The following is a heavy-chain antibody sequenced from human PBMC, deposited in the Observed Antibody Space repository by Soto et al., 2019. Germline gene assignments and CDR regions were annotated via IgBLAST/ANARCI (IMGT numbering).Heavy chain of an antibody. CDR2: INSDGSST. V-gene: IGHV3-74*01. J-gene: IGHJ4*02. CDR1: GFTFSSYW. Sequence: GGSLRLSCAASGFTFSSYWMHWVRQAPGKGLVWVSRINSDGSSTSYADSVKGRFTISRDNAKNTLYLQMNSLRAEDTAVYYCARVTISSWYLSLDYWGQGTLVTVSS. D-gene: IGHD6-13*01. CDR3: ARVTISSWYLSLDY.